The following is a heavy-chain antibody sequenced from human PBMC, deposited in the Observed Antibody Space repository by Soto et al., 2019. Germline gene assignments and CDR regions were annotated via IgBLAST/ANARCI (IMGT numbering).Heavy chain of an antibody. J-gene: IGHJ4*02. V-gene: IGHV3-9*01. CDR2: LSWNSGSI. Sequence: EVQLVESGGGLVQPGRSLRLSCAASGFTFDDYAMHWVRQAPGKGLEWVSGLSWNSGSIGYADSVKGRFTISSDNVKNSLDQQMNSLRPEDTALYYCAKADCSGATCYTLMFWGQGTLVTVSS. D-gene: IGHD2-15*01. CDR1: GFTFDDYA. CDR3: AKADCSGATCYTLMF.